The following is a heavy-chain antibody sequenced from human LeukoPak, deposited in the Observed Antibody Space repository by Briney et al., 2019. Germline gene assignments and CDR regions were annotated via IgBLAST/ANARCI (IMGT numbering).Heavy chain of an antibody. J-gene: IGHJ6*02. D-gene: IGHD3-9*01. CDR3: AIHLGDYYDILTGYSPWSYGMDV. CDR2: ISAYNGNT. V-gene: IGHV1-18*01. CDR1: GYTFTSYG. Sequence: GASVKVSCKASGYTFTSYGISWVRRAPGQGLEWMGWISAYNGNTAYAQKLQGRLTMTTDTSTSTAYMELRSLRSDDTAVYYCAIHLGDYYDILTGYSPWSYGMDVWGQGTTVTVSS.